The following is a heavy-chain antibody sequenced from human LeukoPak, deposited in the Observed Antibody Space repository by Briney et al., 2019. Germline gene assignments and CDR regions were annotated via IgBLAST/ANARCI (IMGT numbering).Heavy chain of an antibody. Sequence: GGSLRLSCAASGFTFSSYWMSWVRQAPGEGLEWVANIKQDGSEKYYVDSVKGRFTISRDNAKNSLYLQMNSLRAEDTAVYYCASHPYDYGDYEGIDAFDIWGQGTMVTVSS. CDR2: IKQDGSEK. V-gene: IGHV3-7*01. D-gene: IGHD4-17*01. CDR1: GFTFSSYW. CDR3: ASHPYDYGDYEGIDAFDI. J-gene: IGHJ3*02.